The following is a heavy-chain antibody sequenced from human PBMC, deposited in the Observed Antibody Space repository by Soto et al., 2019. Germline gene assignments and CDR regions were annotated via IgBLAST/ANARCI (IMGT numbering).Heavy chain of an antibody. J-gene: IGHJ6*02. CDR1: GFTFSSYA. CDR3: AKDLEYSYGYYYYYGMDV. D-gene: IGHD5-18*01. Sequence: GGSLRLSCAASGFTFSSYAMSWVRQAPGKGLEWVSAISGSSGSTYYADSVKGRFTISRDNSKNTLYLQMNSLRAEDTAVYYCAKDLEYSYGYYYYYGMDVWGQGTTVTVSS. V-gene: IGHV3-23*01. CDR2: ISGSSGST.